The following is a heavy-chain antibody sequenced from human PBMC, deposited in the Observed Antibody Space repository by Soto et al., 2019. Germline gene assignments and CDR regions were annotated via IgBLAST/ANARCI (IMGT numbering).Heavy chain of an antibody. CDR1: GGTFSSYA. J-gene: IGHJ4*02. V-gene: IGHV1-69*13. Sequence: SVKVSCKASGGTFSSYAISWVRQAPGQGLEWMGGIIPIFGTANYAQKFQGRVTITADESTSTAYMELSSLRSEDTAVYYCARGWSMLSNFDYWGQGTLVTVSS. CDR2: IIPIFGTA. D-gene: IGHD2-8*02. CDR3: ARGWSMLSNFDY.